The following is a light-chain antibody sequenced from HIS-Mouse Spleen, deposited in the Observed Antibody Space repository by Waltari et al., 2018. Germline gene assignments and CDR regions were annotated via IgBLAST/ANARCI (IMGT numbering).Light chain of an antibody. Sequence: DIVMTQSPDSLAVSLGERATINCKSRQSVLYSTNNKNYLAWYQQKPGQPPKLLIYGASTRESGVPDRFSGSGSATYFTPTISRLQAEDVAVYYCQQYYSTPYTFGQGTKLEIK. J-gene: IGKJ2*01. V-gene: IGKV4-1*01. CDR3: QQYYSTPYT. CDR1: QSVLYSTNNKNY. CDR2: GAS.